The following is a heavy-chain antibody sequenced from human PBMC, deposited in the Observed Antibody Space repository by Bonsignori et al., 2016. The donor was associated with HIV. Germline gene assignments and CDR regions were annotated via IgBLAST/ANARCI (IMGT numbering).Heavy chain of an antibody. J-gene: IGHJ4*02. CDR1: GFTFSSYG. V-gene: IGHV3-30*02. CDR2: IRYDGSNK. D-gene: IGHD3-3*01. CDR3: AKANYDFWSNLDY. Sequence: QVQLVESGGGVVQPRGSLRLSCAASGFTFSSYGMHWVRQAPGKGLEWVAFIRYDGSNKYYADSVKGRFTISRDNSKNTLFLQMNSLRAEDTAVYYCAKANYDFWSNLDYWGQGTL.